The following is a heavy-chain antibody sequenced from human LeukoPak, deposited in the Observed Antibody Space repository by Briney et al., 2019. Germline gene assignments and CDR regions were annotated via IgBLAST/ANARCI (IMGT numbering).Heavy chain of an antibody. V-gene: IGHV4-34*01. CDR3: ARDLGLVDY. J-gene: IGHJ4*02. CDR2: IYYSGST. Sequence: SETLSLTCGVYGGSFSGYYWSWIRQPPGKGLEWIGSIYYSGSTYYNPSLKSRVTISVDTSKNQFSLKLSSVTAADTAVYYCARDLGLVDYWGQGTLVTVSS. D-gene: IGHD3/OR15-3a*01. CDR1: GGSFSGYY.